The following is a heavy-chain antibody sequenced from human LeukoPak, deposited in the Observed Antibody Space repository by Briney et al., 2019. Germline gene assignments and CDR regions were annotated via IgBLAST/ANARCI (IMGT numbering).Heavy chain of an antibody. J-gene: IGHJ6*02. CDR2: IRYDGSNK. D-gene: IGHD6-19*01. CDR3: AKGPSSGWYLYYYYYGMDV. CDR1: GFTFSSYG. V-gene: IGHV3-30*02. Sequence: GGSLRLSCAASGFTFSSYGMHWVRQAPGKGLGWVAFIRYDGSNKYYADSVKGRFTISRDNSKNTLYLQMNSLRAEDTAVYYCAKGPSSGWYLYYYYYGMDVWGQGTTVTVSS.